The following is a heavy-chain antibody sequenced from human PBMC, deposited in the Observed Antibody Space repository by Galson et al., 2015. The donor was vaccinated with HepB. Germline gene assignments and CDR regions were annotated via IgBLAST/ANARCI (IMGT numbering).Heavy chain of an antibody. D-gene: IGHD4-23*01. V-gene: IGHV3-33*01. Sequence: SLRLSCAASGFTFSSYGMHWVRQAPGKGLEWVAVIWYDGSNKYYADSVKGRFTISRDNSKNTLYLQMNSLRAEDTAVYYCARDPTDYGGNSQRAFDWYFDLWGRGTLVTVSS. CDR2: IWYDGSNK. CDR1: GFTFSSYG. J-gene: IGHJ2*01. CDR3: ARDPTDYGGNSQRAFDWYFDL.